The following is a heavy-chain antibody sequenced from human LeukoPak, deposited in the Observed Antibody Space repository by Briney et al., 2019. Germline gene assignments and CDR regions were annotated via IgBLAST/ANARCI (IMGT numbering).Heavy chain of an antibody. CDR3: ARDRIRSIAVAGTGLIDY. V-gene: IGHV1-2*02. J-gene: IGHJ4*02. Sequence: ASVKVSCKASGSTFTGYYMHWVRQAPGQGLEWMGLINPNSGGTNYAQKFQGRVTMTRDTPISTAYMELSRLRSDDTAVYYCARDRIRSIAVAGTGLIDYWGQGTLVTVSS. CDR2: INPNSGGT. CDR1: GSTFTGYY. D-gene: IGHD6-19*01.